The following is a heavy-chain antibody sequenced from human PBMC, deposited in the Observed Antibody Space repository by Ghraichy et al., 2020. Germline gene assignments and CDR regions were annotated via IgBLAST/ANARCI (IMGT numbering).Heavy chain of an antibody. V-gene: IGHV4-59*01. CDR1: GGSISSYY. CDR3: ARALHYDFWSAHGSWFDP. CDR2: IYYSGST. Sequence: SETLSLTCTVSGGSISSYYWSWIRQPPGKGLEWIGYIYYSGSTNYNPSLKSRVTISVDTSKNQFSLKLSSVTAADTAVYYCARALHYDFWSAHGSWFDPWGQGTLVTVSS. J-gene: IGHJ5*02. D-gene: IGHD3-3*01.